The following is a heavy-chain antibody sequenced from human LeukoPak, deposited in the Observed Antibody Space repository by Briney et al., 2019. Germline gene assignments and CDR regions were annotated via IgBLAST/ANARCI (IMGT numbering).Heavy chain of an antibody. CDR3: ERSQIPDF. Sequence: ASVKASCKASGYTFTGYYMHWVRQSPGQALEWMGWINTKSGDTKCAQKFQGRVTMTRDTSSGTAYMELSRLTTDDTDVYYCERSQIPDFWGQGTLVTVSS. J-gene: IGHJ4*02. CDR2: INTKSGDT. V-gene: IGHV1-2*02. CDR1: GYTFTGYY. D-gene: IGHD2-21*01.